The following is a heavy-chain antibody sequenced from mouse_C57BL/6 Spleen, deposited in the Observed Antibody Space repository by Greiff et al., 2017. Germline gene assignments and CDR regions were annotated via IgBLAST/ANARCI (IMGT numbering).Heavy chain of an antibody. CDR2: IWRGGST. CDR3: AKRDSNYGYAMDY. CDR1: GFSLTSYG. J-gene: IGHJ4*01. V-gene: IGHV2-5*01. D-gene: IGHD2-5*01. Sequence: VKLMESGPGLVQPSQSLSITCTVSGFSLTSYGVHWVRQSPGKGLEWLGVIWRGGSTDYNAAFMSRLSITKDNSKSQVFFKMNSLQADDTAIYYCAKRDSNYGYAMDYWGQGTSVTVSS.